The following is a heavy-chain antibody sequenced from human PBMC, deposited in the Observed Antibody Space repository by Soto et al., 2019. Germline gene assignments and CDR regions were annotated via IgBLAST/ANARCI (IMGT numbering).Heavy chain of an antibody. CDR2: IIPIFGTA. CDR3: ARDAIAVAGPYYFDY. V-gene: IGHV1-69*01. D-gene: IGHD6-19*01. J-gene: IGHJ4*02. CDR1: GGTFRSYA. Sequence: QVQLVQSGAAVQKPGSSVKVSCKASGGTFRSYAISWVRQAPGHGLEWMGGIIPIFGTANYAQKFQGRVTSTADESTSTAYMERSSLRSEDTAVYYCARDAIAVAGPYYFDYWGQGTLVTVSS.